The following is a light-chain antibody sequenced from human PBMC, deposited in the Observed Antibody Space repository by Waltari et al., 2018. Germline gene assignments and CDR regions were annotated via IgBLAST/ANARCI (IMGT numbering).Light chain of an antibody. J-gene: IGKJ1*01. V-gene: IGKV1-NL1*01. CDR1: QGITNF. Sequence: DIQMTQSPSSLSASVGDRVTITCRASQGITNFLAWYQQRPGTAPQLRLYGASRLESGVPSRFSGSGSGTNYTLTISSLQPEDFASYYCQQYYRSPPTFGQGTKVEIK. CDR3: QQYYRSPPT. CDR2: GAS.